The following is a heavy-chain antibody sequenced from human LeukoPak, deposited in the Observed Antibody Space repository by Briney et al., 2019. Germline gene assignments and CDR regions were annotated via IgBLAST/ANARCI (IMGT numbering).Heavy chain of an antibody. CDR2: ISSSGSST. D-gene: IGHD3-22*01. CDR1: GFTFNNYA. Sequence: SGGSLRLSCAASGFTFNNYAMGWVRQAPGKGLEWVSAISSSGSSTYYADSVKGRFTASRDNSNNTLYLQMNTLRAEDTAVYYCAKTDSGGSYFRFDFWGQGTLVIVSS. CDR3: AKTDSGGSYFRFDF. V-gene: IGHV3-23*01. J-gene: IGHJ4*02.